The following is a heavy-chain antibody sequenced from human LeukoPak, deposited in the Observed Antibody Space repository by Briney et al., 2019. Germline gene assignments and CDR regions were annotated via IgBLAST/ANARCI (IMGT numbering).Heavy chain of an antibody. CDR3: ARGSRYSGSYLDY. CDR1: GGSISSNNW. D-gene: IGHD1-26*01. J-gene: IGHJ4*02. CDR2: IYYSGST. Sequence: PSGTLSLTCAVSGGSISSNNWWGWVRQPPGKGLEWIGYIYYSGSTYYNPSLKSRVTIPVDTSKNQFSLKLSSVTAADTAVYYCARGSRYSGSYLDYWGQGTLVTVSS. V-gene: IGHV4-4*02.